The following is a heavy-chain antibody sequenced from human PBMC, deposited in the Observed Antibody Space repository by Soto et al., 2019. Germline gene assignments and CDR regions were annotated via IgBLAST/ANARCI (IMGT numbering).Heavy chain of an antibody. D-gene: IGHD3-3*01. CDR1: GFTFSSYA. V-gene: IGHV3-23*01. Sequence: PGGSLRLSCAASGFTFSSYAMSWVRQAPGKGLEWVSAISGSGGSTYYADSVKGRFTISRDNSKNTLYLQMNSLRAEDTAVYYCAKDRGIVLRFLPWSSPSQDYWGQGTLVTVCS. CDR2: ISGSGGST. CDR3: AKDRGIVLRFLPWSSPSQDY. J-gene: IGHJ4*02.